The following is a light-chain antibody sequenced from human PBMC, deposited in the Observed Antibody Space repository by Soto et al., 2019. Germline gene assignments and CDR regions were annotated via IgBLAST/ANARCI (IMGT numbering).Light chain of an antibody. V-gene: IGLV2-8*01. Sequence: QSVLTQPPSASGSSGQSVTISCTGTSSDVGNYNYVSWYQQHPGKAPKLVIYEFNKRPSGVPDRFSGSKSGNTASLTVSGLQAEDEADYFCSAYAGSNDFVVFGGGTKVTVL. CDR3: SAYAGSNDFVV. J-gene: IGLJ2*01. CDR2: EFN. CDR1: SSDVGNYNY.